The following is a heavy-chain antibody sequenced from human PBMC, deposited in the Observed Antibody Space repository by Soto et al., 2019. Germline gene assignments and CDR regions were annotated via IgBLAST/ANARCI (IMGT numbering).Heavy chain of an antibody. CDR1: GFTFNNAW. D-gene: IGHD6-6*01. V-gene: IGHV3-15*07. Sequence: EVQVVESGGGLVKPGGSLRLSCAASGFTFNNAWMNWVRQAPGKGLEWVGRIKSKTDGGTTTYAAPVKGRFTISRDDSKNTLYLQLNSLKTEDTAVYYLTTAARHYYYGMDVWGQGTTVTVSS. CDR3: TTAARHYYYGMDV. J-gene: IGHJ6*02. CDR2: IKSKTDGGTT.